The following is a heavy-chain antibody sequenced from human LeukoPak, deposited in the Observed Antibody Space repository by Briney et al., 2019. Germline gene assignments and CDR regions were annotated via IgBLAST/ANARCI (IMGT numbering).Heavy chain of an antibody. CDR1: GFTFSSYG. D-gene: IGHD3-10*01. CDR2: ISGSGGST. V-gene: IGHV3-23*01. CDR3: AKCLGYYGSGSYKDY. Sequence: GGSLRLSCAASGFTFSSYGMHWVRQAPGKGLEWVSAISGSGGSTYYTDSVKGRFTISRDNSKNTLYLQMNSLRAEDTAVYYCAKCLGYYGSGSYKDYWGQGTLVTVSS. J-gene: IGHJ4*02.